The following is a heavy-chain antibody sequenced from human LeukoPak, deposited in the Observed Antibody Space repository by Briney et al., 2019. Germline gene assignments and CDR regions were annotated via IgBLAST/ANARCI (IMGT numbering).Heavy chain of an antibody. J-gene: IGHJ4*02. Sequence: SETLSLTCTVSGGSINNYYWSWIRQPPGKELEWIGYIYYTGSTNYNPSLNSRVTISVDTSKNQFSLRLSSVTAADTAVYYCARGRDHFDYWGQGTLVTVSS. CDR2: IYYTGST. CDR3: ARGRDHFDY. V-gene: IGHV4-59*12. D-gene: IGHD2-21*02. CDR1: GGSINNYY.